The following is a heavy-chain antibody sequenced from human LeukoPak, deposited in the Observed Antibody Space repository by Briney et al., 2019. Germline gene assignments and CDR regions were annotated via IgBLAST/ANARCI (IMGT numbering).Heavy chain of an antibody. Sequence: ASVKVSCKASGYTFTGYYMHWVRQAPGQGLEWMGWINPNSGGTNYAQKFQGRVTMTRDTSISTAYMELSRLRSDDTAVYYCATGHGYNFGAFDIWGQGTMVTVSS. V-gene: IGHV1-2*02. D-gene: IGHD5-24*01. J-gene: IGHJ3*02. CDR3: ATGHGYNFGAFDI. CDR1: GYTFTGYY. CDR2: INPNSGGT.